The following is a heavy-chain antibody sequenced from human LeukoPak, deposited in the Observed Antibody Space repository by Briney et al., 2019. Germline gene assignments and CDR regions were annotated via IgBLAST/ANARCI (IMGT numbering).Heavy chain of an antibody. CDR3: ARLTAYFDL. Sequence: SETLSLTCAVYGGSFSGYYWSWIRQPPGKGLEWIGEINHSGSTNYNPSLKSRVTISVDTSKNQFSLKLSSVTAADTAVYYCARLTAYFDLWGRGTLVTVSS. CDR2: INHSGST. V-gene: IGHV4-34*01. J-gene: IGHJ2*01. CDR1: GGSFSGYY.